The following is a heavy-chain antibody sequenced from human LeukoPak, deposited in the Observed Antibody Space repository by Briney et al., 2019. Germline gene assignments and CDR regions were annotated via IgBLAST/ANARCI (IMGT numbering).Heavy chain of an antibody. D-gene: IGHD3-10*01. CDR3: ARTMVRGVMLSGDAFDI. Sequence: PGESLKISCKGSGYSFTTYWIAWVRQMPGKGLEWMGIIYPGDSDTRYSPSFQGQVTISADKSISTAYLQWSSLKASDTAMYYCARTMVRGVMLSGDAFDIWGQGTMVTVSS. CDR2: IYPGDSDT. J-gene: IGHJ3*02. CDR1: GYSFTTYW. V-gene: IGHV5-51*01.